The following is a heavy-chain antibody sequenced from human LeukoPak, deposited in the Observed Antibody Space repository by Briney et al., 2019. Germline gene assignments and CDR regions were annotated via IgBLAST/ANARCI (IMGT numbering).Heavy chain of an antibody. Sequence: ASVKDSCKASGYTFTRYGISWVRQAPGQGLEWMGWISAYNGNTNYAQKLQGRVTMTTDTSTSTAYMELRSLRSDDTAVYYCARDLDCSGGSCYTLPDYWGQGTLVTVSS. CDR2: ISAYNGNT. D-gene: IGHD2-15*01. CDR1: GYTFTRYG. V-gene: IGHV1-18*01. CDR3: ARDLDCSGGSCYTLPDY. J-gene: IGHJ4*02.